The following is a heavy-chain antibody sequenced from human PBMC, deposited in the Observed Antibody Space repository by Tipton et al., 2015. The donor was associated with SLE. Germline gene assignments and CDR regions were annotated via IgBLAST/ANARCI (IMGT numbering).Heavy chain of an antibody. CDR2: ISYDGTYK. Sequence: SLRLSCAASGFTFSNYAMSWVRQAPGKGLEWVAVISYDGTYKYYADSVKGRLTISRDNSKNTLYLQMNSLRPEDTAVYYCAREVEDTTDWYFDLWGRGTLVTVFS. V-gene: IGHV3-30-3*01. CDR3: AREVEDTTDWYFDL. D-gene: IGHD2-15*01. J-gene: IGHJ2*01. CDR1: GFTFSNYA.